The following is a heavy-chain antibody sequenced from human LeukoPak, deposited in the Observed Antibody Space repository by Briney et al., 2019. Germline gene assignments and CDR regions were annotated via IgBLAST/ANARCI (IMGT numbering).Heavy chain of an antibody. D-gene: IGHD1-26*01. CDR2: IYYSGST. CDR1: GGSISSGDYY. V-gene: IGHV4-30-4*01. J-gene: IGHJ4*02. CDR3: ARVPSTTHFDY. Sequence: SQTLSLTCTVSGGSISSGDYYWSWIRQPPGKGLEWIGYIYYSGSTYYNPSLKSQVTISVDTSKNQFSLKLSSVTAADTAVYYCARVPSTTHFDYWGQGTLVTVSS.